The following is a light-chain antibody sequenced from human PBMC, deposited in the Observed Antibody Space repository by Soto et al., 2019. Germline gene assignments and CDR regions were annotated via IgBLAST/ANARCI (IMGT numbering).Light chain of an antibody. CDR2: DVR. CDR1: RSDVGGYNF. Sequence: QSALTQPASVSGSPGQSITISCTGTRSDVGGYNFVSWYQQFPGKAPKLMIYDVRNRPSGISNRFSGSKSGNTASLTISGLQAEDEADYDCSSYTSSGTLEVFGTGTKVTVL. CDR3: SSYTSSGTLEV. J-gene: IGLJ1*01. V-gene: IGLV2-14*01.